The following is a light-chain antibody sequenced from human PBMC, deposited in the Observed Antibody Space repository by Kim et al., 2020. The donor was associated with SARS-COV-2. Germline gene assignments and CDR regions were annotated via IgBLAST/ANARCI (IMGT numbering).Light chain of an antibody. Sequence: GGTFTLTCASRTGAVTSGYYPNWFQQKPGQAPRALIYSTSNKRSWTPARFSGSLLGGKAALTLSGVQPEDEAEYYCLLYYGGAYVVFGGGTQLTVL. CDR1: TGAVTSGYY. CDR2: STS. J-gene: IGLJ2*01. CDR3: LLYYGGAYVV. V-gene: IGLV7-43*01.